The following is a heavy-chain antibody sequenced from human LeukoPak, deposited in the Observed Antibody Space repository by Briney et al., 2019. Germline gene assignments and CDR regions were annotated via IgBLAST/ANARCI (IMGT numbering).Heavy chain of an antibody. V-gene: IGHV3-13*01. CDR1: GFTFNSYD. D-gene: IGHD6-19*01. J-gene: IGHJ4*02. Sequence: GGSLRLSCAASGFTFNSYDMHWVRQGTGKGLEWVSTIGTAGDTHYPASVKGRFTISRENAKNSLYLQMNSLRAGDTAVYYCARVAVTGEIDNWGQGTLVTVSS. CDR2: IGTAGDT. CDR3: ARVAVTGEIDN.